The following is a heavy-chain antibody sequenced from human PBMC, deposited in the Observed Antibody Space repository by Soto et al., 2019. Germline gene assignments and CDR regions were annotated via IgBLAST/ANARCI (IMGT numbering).Heavy chain of an antibody. D-gene: IGHD4-17*01. CDR2: IGTAGDT. CDR3: ARDSRDYGDYSYYYYGMDV. Sequence: GGSLRLSCAASGFTFSSYDMHWVRQATGKGLEWVSAIGTAGDTYYPGSVKGRFTISRENAKNSLYLQMNSLRAEDTAVYYCARDSRDYGDYSYYYYGMDVWGQGTTVTVSS. J-gene: IGHJ6*02. V-gene: IGHV3-13*01. CDR1: GFTFSSYD.